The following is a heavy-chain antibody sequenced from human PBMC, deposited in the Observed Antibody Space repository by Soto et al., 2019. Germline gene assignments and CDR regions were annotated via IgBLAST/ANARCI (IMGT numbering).Heavy chain of an antibody. J-gene: IGHJ4*02. CDR1: GGSVSTYQ. CDR3: AGEGMGPFHY. Sequence: QVQLQESGPGLLKPSETLSLTCTISGGSVSTYQWNWIRQPPGKELEWIGLTSYSGNTNYNPSLKSRVAMAVDTSEHQFSLTLSSVTAADTAGYYCAGEGMGPFHYWGQGTLGTVSS. V-gene: IGHV4-59*02. D-gene: IGHD2-8*01. CDR2: TSYSGNT.